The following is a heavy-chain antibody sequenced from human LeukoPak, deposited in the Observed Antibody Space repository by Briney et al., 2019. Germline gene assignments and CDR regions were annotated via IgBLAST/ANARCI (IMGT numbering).Heavy chain of an antibody. CDR3: ARGQRSCNSGTCHLWYFDL. Sequence: GGSLRLSCAASGFPFSTYSFSWVRQAPGKGLEWVSQISASSNYKYYAESVKGRFTISRDNSQNTLFLQMNSLRAEDTAVYYCARGQRSCNSGTCHLWYFDLWGRGTLVSVSS. V-gene: IGHV3-23*01. CDR1: GFPFSTYS. J-gene: IGHJ2*01. CDR2: ISASSNYK. D-gene: IGHD2/OR15-2a*01.